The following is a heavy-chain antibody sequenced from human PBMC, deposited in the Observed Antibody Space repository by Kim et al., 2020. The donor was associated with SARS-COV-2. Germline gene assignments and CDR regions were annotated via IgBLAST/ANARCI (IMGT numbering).Heavy chain of an antibody. CDR2: INTNTGNP. CDR3: ARGDAYYYDSSGYPYYYYYGMDV. J-gene: IGHJ6*02. Sequence: ASVKVSCKASGYTFTSYAMNWVRQAPGQGLEWMGWINTNTGNPTYAQGFTGRFVFSLDTSVSTAYLQISSLKAEDTAVYYCARGDAYYYDSSGYPYYYYYGMDVWGQGTTVTVSS. V-gene: IGHV7-4-1*02. CDR1: GYTFTSYA. D-gene: IGHD3-22*01.